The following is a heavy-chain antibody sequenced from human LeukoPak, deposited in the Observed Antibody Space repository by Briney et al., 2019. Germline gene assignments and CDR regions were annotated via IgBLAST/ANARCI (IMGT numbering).Heavy chain of an antibody. Sequence: TGGSLRLSCAASGFTFSSYAMSWVRRAPGKGLEWVSAISGSGGSTYYADSVKGRFTISRDNSKNTLYLQMNSLRAEDTAVYYCAKDGLGDITMITAYWGQGTLVTVSS. J-gene: IGHJ4*02. D-gene: IGHD3-22*01. CDR3: AKDGLGDITMITAY. CDR2: ISGSGGST. V-gene: IGHV3-23*01. CDR1: GFTFSSYA.